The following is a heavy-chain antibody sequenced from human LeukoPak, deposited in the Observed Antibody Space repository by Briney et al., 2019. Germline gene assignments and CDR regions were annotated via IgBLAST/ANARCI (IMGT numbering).Heavy chain of an antibody. CDR2: INPSGGST. Sequence: ASVTVSCKASGYTFTSYYMHWVRQAPGQGLEWMGIINPSGGSTSYAQKFQGRVTITRDTSTSTVYMGLSSLRSEDTAVYYCARGAPLLDYYDSSGYPAPFDYWGQGTLVTVSS. CDR1: GYTFTSYY. D-gene: IGHD3-22*01. J-gene: IGHJ4*02. CDR3: ARGAPLLDYYDSSGYPAPFDY. V-gene: IGHV1-46*01.